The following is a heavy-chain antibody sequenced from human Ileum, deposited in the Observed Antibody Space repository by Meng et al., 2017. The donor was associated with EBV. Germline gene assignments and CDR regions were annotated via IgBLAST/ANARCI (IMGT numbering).Heavy chain of an antibody. J-gene: IGHJ4*02. V-gene: IGHV7-4-1*01. CDR1: GYTFTSSS. CDR3: ARGNGWRFDY. CDR2: ININTGNP. D-gene: IGHD6-19*01. Sequence: QVQPVQSGSELQQRXXXXKVSCQAAGYTFTSSSMHWVRHAPGQGLEWMGWININTGNPTYAQGFTGRFVFSLDTSVSTAYLQIDSLKADDTAVYYCARGNGWRFDYWGQGTLVTVAS.